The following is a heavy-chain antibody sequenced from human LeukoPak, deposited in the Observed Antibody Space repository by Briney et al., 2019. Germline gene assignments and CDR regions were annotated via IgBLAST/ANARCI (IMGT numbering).Heavy chain of an antibody. CDR3: ARSYDFWSGYYSY. D-gene: IGHD3/OR15-3a*01. J-gene: IGHJ4*02. V-gene: IGHV4-59*01. Sequence: SETLSLTCTGSGGSISSDYWGWLRQAPGKGLVWIGNIYYSGSTNYNPSLKSRVTISIDTSKKKFSLKLSTVTAADTAVYYCARSYDFWSGYYSYWGQGTLVTVSS. CDR2: IYYSGST. CDR1: GGSISSDY.